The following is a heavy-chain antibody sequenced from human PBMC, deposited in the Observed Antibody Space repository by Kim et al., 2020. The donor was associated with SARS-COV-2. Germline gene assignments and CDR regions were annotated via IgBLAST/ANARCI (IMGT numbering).Heavy chain of an antibody. CDR3: VKDETLSGINFLQN. V-gene: IGHV3-23*01. CDR1: GFTFSSYF. J-gene: IGHJ4*02. CDR2: VRGGET. D-gene: IGHD1-1*01. Sequence: GGSLRLSCAASGFTFSSYFLTWVRQAPGKGPEWVSGVRGGETYYADSVRGRFTVSTDISKNTLYLHMNSLRAEDTAVYYCVKDETLSGINFLQNWGQGTLVTVSS.